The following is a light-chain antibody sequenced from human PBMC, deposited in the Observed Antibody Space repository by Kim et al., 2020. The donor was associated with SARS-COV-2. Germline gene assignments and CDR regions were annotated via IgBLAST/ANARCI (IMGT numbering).Light chain of an antibody. CDR1: QSISSW. Sequence: DIQMTQSPSTLSASVGDRVTISCRASQSISSWLAWYQQKPGKAPNLLIYESSSLESGVPSRFSGSGSGTEFTLTINSLQPDDFAAYYCQHYNSYPLTCGGGTKLEI. CDR3: QHYNSYPLT. J-gene: IGKJ4*01. CDR2: ESS. V-gene: IGKV1-5*03.